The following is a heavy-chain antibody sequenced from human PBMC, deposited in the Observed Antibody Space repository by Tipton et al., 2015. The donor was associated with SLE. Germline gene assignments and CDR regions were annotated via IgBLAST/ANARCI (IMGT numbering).Heavy chain of an antibody. J-gene: IGHJ3*02. V-gene: IGHV3-64*02. CDR1: GFTFSSYA. D-gene: IGHD6-19*01. Sequence: GSLRLSCAASGFTFSSYAMHWVRQAPGKGLEYVSAISSNGGSTYYADSVKGRFTISRDNSKNTLYLQMNSLRAEDTAVYYCARFNSSGWTGAFDIWGQGTMVTVSS. CDR2: ISSNGGST. CDR3: ARFNSSGWTGAFDI.